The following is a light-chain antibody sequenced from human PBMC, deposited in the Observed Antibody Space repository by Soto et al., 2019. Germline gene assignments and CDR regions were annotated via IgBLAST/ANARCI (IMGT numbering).Light chain of an antibody. CDR1: QSVLYNSNNQNY. CDR2: WAS. Sequence: DIVLTQSPGTLSLSPGERATLSCRASQSVLYNSNNQNYLAWYQQRPGQPPKLLIYWASTRESGVPDRFSGSGSGTDFTLTISSLQAEDVAVYYCQQYYTPPETFGQGTKVEIK. V-gene: IGKV4-1*01. J-gene: IGKJ1*01. CDR3: QQYYTPPET.